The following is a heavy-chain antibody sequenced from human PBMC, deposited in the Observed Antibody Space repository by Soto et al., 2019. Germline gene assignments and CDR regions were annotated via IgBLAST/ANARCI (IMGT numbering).Heavy chain of an antibody. Sequence: QVQLQESGPGQVKPSETLSLKCTISGGSISVYYWSWIRQPPGQALEWIGYIYDSGSPYYNPSLGSRVIISADTSKMQISLELTSATAADTAVYYCARGVGSSPPRYWGRGTLVTVSS. V-gene: IGHV4-59*01. CDR1: GGSISVYY. D-gene: IGHD1-26*01. CDR3: ARGVGSSPPRY. J-gene: IGHJ4*02. CDR2: IYDSGSP.